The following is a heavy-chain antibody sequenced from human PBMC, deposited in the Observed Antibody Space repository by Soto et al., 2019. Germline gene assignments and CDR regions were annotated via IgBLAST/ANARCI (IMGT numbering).Heavy chain of an antibody. J-gene: IGHJ4*02. Sequence: EVQLVESGGGLVQPGGSLRLSCAASGFTVNSNYMSWVSQAPGKGLEWVSLIYSGGSTYYADSVKGRFTISRDNSKNTLYLQMNSLRAEDTAVFYCARTSGDHGDYGFDYWGQGTLVTVSS. CDR3: ARTSGDHGDYGFDY. V-gene: IGHV3-66*01. CDR2: IYSGGST. D-gene: IGHD4-17*01. CDR1: GFTVNSNY.